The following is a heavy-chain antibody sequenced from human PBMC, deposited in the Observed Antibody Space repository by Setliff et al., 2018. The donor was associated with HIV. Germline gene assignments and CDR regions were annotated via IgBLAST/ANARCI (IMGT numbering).Heavy chain of an antibody. J-gene: IGHJ4*02. CDR3: ARDKDYYDSSGYYGYFDS. CDR1: GGSISSAGYY. V-gene: IGHV4-31*03. CDR2: IYYSGST. Sequence: SETLSLTCTVSGGSISSAGYYWSWVRQHPGKGLEWIGNIYYSGSTNYKLSLKSRVTISVDTSKTHFSLRLSSVTAADTAVYYCARDKDYYDSSGYYGYFDSWGQGTQVTVSS. D-gene: IGHD3-22*01.